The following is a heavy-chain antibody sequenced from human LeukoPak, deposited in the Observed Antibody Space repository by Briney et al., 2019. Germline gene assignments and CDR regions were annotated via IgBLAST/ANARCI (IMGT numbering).Heavy chain of an antibody. J-gene: IGHJ6*02. CDR3: ARDLTIFGGPVYYYYGMDV. D-gene: IGHD3-3*01. CDR2: INPNSGGT. CDR1: GYTFTGYY. Sequence: SVKVSCKASGYTFTGYYMHWVRQAPGQGLEWMGWINPNSGGTNYAQKFQGRVTMTRDTSISTAYMELSRLRSDDTAVYYCARDLTIFGGPVYYYYGMDVWGQGTTVTVSS. V-gene: IGHV1-2*02.